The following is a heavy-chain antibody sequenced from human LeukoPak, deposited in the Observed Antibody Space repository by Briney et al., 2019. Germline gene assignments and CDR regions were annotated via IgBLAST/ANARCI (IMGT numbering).Heavy chain of an antibody. V-gene: IGHV1-18*01. Sequence: ASVKVSCKASGGTFSSYAISWVRQAPGQGLEWMGWISAYNGNTNYAQKLQGRVTMTTDTSTSTAYMELRSLRSDDTAVYYCARVDAREPITIFVPTRGNWFDPWGQGTLVTVSS. CDR3: ARVDAREPITIFVPTRGNWFDP. J-gene: IGHJ5*02. CDR2: ISAYNGNT. CDR1: GGTFSSYA. D-gene: IGHD3-3*01.